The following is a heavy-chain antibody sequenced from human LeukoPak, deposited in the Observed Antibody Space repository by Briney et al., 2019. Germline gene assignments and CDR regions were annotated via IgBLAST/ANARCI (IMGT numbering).Heavy chain of an antibody. J-gene: IGHJ6*03. CDR3: ARGPDYSNYVYYYYYMDV. Sequence: ASVKVSCKASGYTFTGCYMHWVRQAPGRGLEWMGWINPNSGGTNYAQKFQGRVTMTRDTSISTAYMELSRLRSDDTAVYYCARGPDYSNYVYYYYYMDVWGKGTTVTVSS. V-gene: IGHV1-2*02. CDR2: INPNSGGT. CDR1: GYTFTGCY. D-gene: IGHD4-11*01.